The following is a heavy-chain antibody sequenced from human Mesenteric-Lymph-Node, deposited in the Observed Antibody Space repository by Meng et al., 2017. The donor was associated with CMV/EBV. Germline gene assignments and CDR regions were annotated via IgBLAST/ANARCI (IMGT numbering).Heavy chain of an antibody. J-gene: IGHJ4*02. CDR3: ARRSIFGVVYGY. CDR2: VNSDGTST. CDR1: GFTFSSYW. D-gene: IGHD3-3*01. Sequence: ESLKISCATSGFTFSSYWMHWVRQAPGKGLVWVSRVNSDGTSTSYADSVKGRFTISRDNAENTLYLQMNSLRAEDTAVYYCARRSIFGVVYGYWGQGTLVTVSS. V-gene: IGHV3-74*01.